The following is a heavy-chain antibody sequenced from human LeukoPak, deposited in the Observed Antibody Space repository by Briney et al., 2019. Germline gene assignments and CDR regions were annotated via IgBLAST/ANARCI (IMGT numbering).Heavy chain of an antibody. J-gene: IGHJ3*02. V-gene: IGHV3-23*01. CDR1: GFTFSSYA. Sequence: PGGFLRLSCAASGFTFSSYAMSWVRQAPGKGLEWVSAISGSGGSTYYADSVKGRFTISRDNAKNSLYLQMNSLRAEDTAVYYCARDIAAASDAFDIWGQGTMVTVSS. CDR2: ISGSGGST. CDR3: ARDIAAASDAFDI. D-gene: IGHD6-13*01.